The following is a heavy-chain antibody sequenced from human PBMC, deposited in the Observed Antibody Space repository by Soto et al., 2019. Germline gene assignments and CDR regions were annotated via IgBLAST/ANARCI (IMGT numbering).Heavy chain of an antibody. Sequence: SETLSLTCTVSGGSISSSSYYWGWIRQPPGKGLEWIGSIYYSGSTYYNPSLKGRVTISVDTSKNQFSLKLNSVTAADTAVYYCATTHRGPNPGFDCWGQGTLVTVSS. CDR2: IYYSGST. D-gene: IGHD3-10*01. J-gene: IGHJ4*02. CDR3: ATTHRGPNPGFDC. CDR1: GGSISSSSYY. V-gene: IGHV4-39*01.